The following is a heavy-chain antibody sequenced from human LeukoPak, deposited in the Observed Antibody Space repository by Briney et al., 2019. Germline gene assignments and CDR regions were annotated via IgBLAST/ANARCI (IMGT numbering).Heavy chain of an antibody. J-gene: IGHJ4*02. V-gene: IGHV3-23*01. D-gene: IGHD3-22*01. CDR2: ISNEGGHT. CDR1: GFTFSNYG. CDR3: AKVDYYDSSGQGGGFDY. Sequence: GGCLRLSCAASGFTFSNYGMRWVRQAPGKGGQWVSTISNEGGHTYYTDSVKGRFNISRDNSKNTLYLQMNSLRAEDTAVYYCAKVDYYDSSGQGGGFDYWGQGTLVTVSS.